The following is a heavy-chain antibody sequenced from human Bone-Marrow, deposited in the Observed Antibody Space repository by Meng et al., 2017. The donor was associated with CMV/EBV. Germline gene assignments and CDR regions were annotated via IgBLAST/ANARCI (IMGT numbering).Heavy chain of an antibody. Sequence: GGSLRLSCAASGFTFSSYAMHWVRQAPGKGLEWVAVISYDGSNKYYADSVKGRFTISRDNSKNTLSLQLNSLRAEDTAVYYCARDPDLDNSGNSWATFDYWGQGDLVTVYS. CDR3: ARDPDLDNSGNSWATFDY. CDR2: ISYDGSNK. CDR1: GFTFSSYA. D-gene: IGHD3-22*01. V-gene: IGHV3-30*04. J-gene: IGHJ4*02.